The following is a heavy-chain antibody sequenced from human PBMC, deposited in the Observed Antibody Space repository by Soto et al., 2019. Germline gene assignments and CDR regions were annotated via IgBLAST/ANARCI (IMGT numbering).Heavy chain of an antibody. CDR3: AKDLEVGGVPDALDV. Sequence: QVQLAESGGGVVQPGRSLRLSCEVSRFTFSYYGMHWVRQAPGKGLEWVALISYDGSKKEYGDSVKGRFTISRDNSKNTLYLQMNSLIEEDTAVYYCAKDLEVGGVPDALDVWGQGTRVTVSS. D-gene: IGHD3-10*01. J-gene: IGHJ3*01. V-gene: IGHV3-30*18. CDR1: RFTFSYYG. CDR2: ISYDGSKK.